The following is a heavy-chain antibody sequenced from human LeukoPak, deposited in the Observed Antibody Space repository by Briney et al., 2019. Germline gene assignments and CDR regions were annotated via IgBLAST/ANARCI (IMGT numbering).Heavy chain of an antibody. Sequence: GGSLRLSCAASGFTFSSYGMHWVRQAPGKGLEWVAVISSDGTNKYYADSVKGRFTISRDNSKNSLYLQMNSLRAEDTAVYYCARDPRDPYYYGMDVWGQGTTVTVSS. CDR3: ARDPRDPYYYGMDV. CDR2: ISSDGTNK. J-gene: IGHJ6*02. CDR1: GFTFSSYG. V-gene: IGHV3-30*13.